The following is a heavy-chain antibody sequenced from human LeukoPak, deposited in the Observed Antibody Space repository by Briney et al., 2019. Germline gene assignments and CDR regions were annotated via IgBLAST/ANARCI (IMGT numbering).Heavy chain of an antibody. Sequence: SETLSLTCAVSSGSFSGYFWRWIRQPPGKGLEWIGDAGHSGSADYNPSLKSRVTISADPSKSQFSLKLTSVTAADTAVYYCARRGSLFEDSEWRTAFDIWGQGTMVIVSS. J-gene: IGHJ3*02. CDR3: ARRGSLFEDSEWRTAFDI. V-gene: IGHV4-34*01. D-gene: IGHD3-3*01. CDR1: SGSFSGYF. CDR2: AGHSGSA.